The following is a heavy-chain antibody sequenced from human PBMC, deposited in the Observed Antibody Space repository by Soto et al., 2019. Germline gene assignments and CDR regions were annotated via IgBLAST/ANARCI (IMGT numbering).Heavy chain of an antibody. D-gene: IGHD5-12*01. V-gene: IGHV5-10-1*01. CDR1: GYSFTSYW. J-gene: IGHJ5*02. CDR2: IDPSDSYT. CDR3: ARLRSGYAPEGRGFDP. Sequence: RGESLKISCKGSGYSFTSYWISWVRQMPGKGLEWMGRIDPSDSYTNYSPSFQGHVTISADKSISTAYLQWSGLKASDTAMYYCARLRSGYAPEGRGFDPWGQGTLVTVSS.